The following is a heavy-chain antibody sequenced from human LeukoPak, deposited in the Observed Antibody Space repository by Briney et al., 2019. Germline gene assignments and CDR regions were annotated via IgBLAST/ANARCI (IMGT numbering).Heavy chain of an antibody. Sequence: GGSLRLSCAASGFSFSSYEMNWVRQAPGKGLEWVSYISSSGSTIYYADSVKGRFTISRDNTKNSLYLQMNSLRAEDTAVYYCARDSPHQYAFDIWGQGTMVTVSS. D-gene: IGHD2-2*01. V-gene: IGHV3-48*03. CDR2: ISSSGSTI. CDR1: GFSFSSYE. CDR3: ARDSPHQYAFDI. J-gene: IGHJ3*02.